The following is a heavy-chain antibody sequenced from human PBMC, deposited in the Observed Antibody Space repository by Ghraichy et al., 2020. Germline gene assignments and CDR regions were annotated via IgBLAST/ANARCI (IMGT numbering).Heavy chain of an antibody. CDR2: IIPIFGTA. D-gene: IGHD3-22*01. CDR1: GGTFSSYA. CDR3: ARARYYDSSGYYYYDY. V-gene: IGHV1-69*13. Sequence: SVKVSCKASGGTFSSYAISWVRQAPGQGLEWMGGIIPIFGTANYAQKFQGRVTITADESTSTAYMELSSLRSEDTAVYYCARARYYDSSGYYYYDYWGQGTLVTVSS. J-gene: IGHJ4*02.